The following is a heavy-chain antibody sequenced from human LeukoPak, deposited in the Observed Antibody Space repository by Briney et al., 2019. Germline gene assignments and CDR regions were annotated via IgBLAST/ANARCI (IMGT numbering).Heavy chain of an antibody. J-gene: IGHJ6*03. Sequence: SETLSLTRGVDGGSFSGYYWSWIRQPPGKGLGWLGEVNHSGSTTYNPSLKSRAPLSVDMPKNRFSLKLSSVTAADTAVYYCARVCVVVVAATRYYYYYYMDVWGKGTTVTV. CDR1: GGSFSGYY. D-gene: IGHD2-15*01. CDR2: VNHSGST. V-gene: IGHV4-34*01. CDR3: ARVCVVVVAATRYYYYYYMDV.